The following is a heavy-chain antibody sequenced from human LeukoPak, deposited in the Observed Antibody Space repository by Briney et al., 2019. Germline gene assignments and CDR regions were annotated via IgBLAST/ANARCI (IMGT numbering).Heavy chain of an antibody. CDR2: IYPGDSDT. Sequence: GESLKISCKGSGYSSTSYWIGWVRQMPGKGLEWMGIIYPGDSDTRYSPSFQGQVTISADKSISTAYLQWSSLKASDTAMYYCARRRGSGRYFDWIDYWGQGTLVTVSS. V-gene: IGHV5-51*01. J-gene: IGHJ4*02. CDR1: GYSSTSYW. CDR3: ARRRGSGRYFDWIDY. D-gene: IGHD3-9*01.